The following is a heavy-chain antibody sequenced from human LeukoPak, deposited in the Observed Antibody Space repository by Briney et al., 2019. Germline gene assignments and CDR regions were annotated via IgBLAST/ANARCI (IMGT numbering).Heavy chain of an antibody. J-gene: IGHJ6*03. CDR3: ARDGSSSSYYYYYMDV. D-gene: IGHD6-6*01. V-gene: IGHV4-61*02. Sequence: SETLSLTCTVSGGSISSGSYYWSWIRQPAGKGLEWLGRIYTSGSTNYNPSLKGRVTISVDTSKNQFSLKLSSVTAADTAVYYCARDGSSSSYYYYYMDVWGTGTTVTVSS. CDR1: GGSISSGSYY. CDR2: IYTSGST.